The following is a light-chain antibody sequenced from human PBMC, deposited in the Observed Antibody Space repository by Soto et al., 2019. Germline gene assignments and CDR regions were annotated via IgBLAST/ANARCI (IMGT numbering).Light chain of an antibody. Sequence: QSVLTQPPSVSGSPGQSVTISCTGTSSDVGSYNRVSWYQQPPDTAPKLMIYEVSNRPSGVPDRFSGSKSGNTASLTISGLQAEDEADYYCSSFTSSSTLIFGGGTQLTVL. CDR1: SSDVGSYNR. V-gene: IGLV2-18*02. CDR2: EVS. CDR3: SSFTSSSTLI. J-gene: IGLJ2*01.